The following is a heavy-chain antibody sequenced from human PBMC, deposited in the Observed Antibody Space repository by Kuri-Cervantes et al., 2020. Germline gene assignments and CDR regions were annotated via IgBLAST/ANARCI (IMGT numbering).Heavy chain of an antibody. D-gene: IGHD3-10*01. V-gene: IGHV3-43D*03. J-gene: IGHJ4*02. CDR3: RGSGNYDY. CDR1: GFIFDDYA. Sequence: GGSLRLSCAASGFIFDDYAMHWVRQAPGKGLEWVSLISWDGGSTYYADSVKGRFTISRDNSKNSLYLQMNSLRVEDTASYYCRGSGNYDYWGQGTLVTVSS. CDR2: ISWDGGST.